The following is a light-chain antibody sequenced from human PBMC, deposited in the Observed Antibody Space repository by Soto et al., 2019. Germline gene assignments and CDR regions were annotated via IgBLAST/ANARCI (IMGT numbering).Light chain of an antibody. CDR3: QQYHTSSIT. J-gene: IGKJ5*01. CDR2: EAS. Sequence: DIQMTQSPSTLPASVGDRVTITCRASQSMSNWLAWYQQKPGTAPKLLIYEASNLERGVPSRFSGTGSGTEFTLTIDRLQPDDFATYYCQQYHTSSITFGQGTRLEIK. V-gene: IGKV1-5*01. CDR1: QSMSNW.